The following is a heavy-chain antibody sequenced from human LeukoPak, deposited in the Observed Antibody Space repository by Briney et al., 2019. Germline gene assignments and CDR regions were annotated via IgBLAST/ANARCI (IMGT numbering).Heavy chain of an antibody. CDR2: SNHSGST. Sequence: SETLSLTCAVYGGSFSGYYWSLIRQPPGKGLEWIGESNHSGSTNYNPSLKSRVTISVDTSKNQFSLKLSSVTAADTAVYYCARGPYCGGDCSAYYFDYWGQGTLVTVSS. V-gene: IGHV4-34*01. D-gene: IGHD2-21*02. J-gene: IGHJ4*02. CDR3: ARGPYCGGDCSAYYFDY. CDR1: GGSFSGYY.